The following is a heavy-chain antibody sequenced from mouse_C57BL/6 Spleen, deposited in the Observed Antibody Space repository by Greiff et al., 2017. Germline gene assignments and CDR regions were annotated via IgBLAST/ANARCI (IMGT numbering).Heavy chain of an antibody. J-gene: IGHJ3*01. D-gene: IGHD2-4*01. CDR2: INYDGSST. Sequence: EVKLVESEGGLVQPGSSMKLSCTASGFTFSDYYMAWVRQVPEKGLEWVANINYDGSSTYYMDSLKSRFIISRDNAKNILYLQMSSLKSEDTATYDCARGSPYDYDRAWFAYWGQGTLVTVSA. CDR1: GFTFSDYY. V-gene: IGHV5-16*01. CDR3: ARGSPYDYDRAWFAY.